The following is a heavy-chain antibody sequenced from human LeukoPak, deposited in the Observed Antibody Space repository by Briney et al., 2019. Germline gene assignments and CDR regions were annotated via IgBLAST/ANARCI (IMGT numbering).Heavy chain of an antibody. CDR3: ARVKGRPIFGVVEGFDY. J-gene: IGHJ4*02. CDR1: AFSVSTNS. V-gene: IGHV3-66*02. CDR2: IYRGDRT. Sequence: GGSLSLSCAPSAFSVSTNSMTWVRQGPGGGLEWVSVIYRGDRTYYADYVKGRFISSIDNSKNHLYLQMNSLRGEDTAVYYCARVKGRPIFGVVEGFDYWGRGTLVTVSS. D-gene: IGHD3-3*01.